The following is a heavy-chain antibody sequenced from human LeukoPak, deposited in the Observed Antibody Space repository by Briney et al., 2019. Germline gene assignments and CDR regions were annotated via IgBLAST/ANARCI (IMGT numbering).Heavy chain of an antibody. CDR1: GFTFSNAW. Sequence: GGSLRLSCAASGFTFSNAWMSWVRQAPGKGLEWVGRIKSKTDGGTTDYAAPVKGRFTISRDDSKNTLYLQMNSLKTKDTAVYYCTTNIHYDSSGRPFDYWGQGTLVTVSS. CDR3: TTNIHYDSSGRPFDY. D-gene: IGHD3-22*01. V-gene: IGHV3-15*01. J-gene: IGHJ4*02. CDR2: IKSKTDGGTT.